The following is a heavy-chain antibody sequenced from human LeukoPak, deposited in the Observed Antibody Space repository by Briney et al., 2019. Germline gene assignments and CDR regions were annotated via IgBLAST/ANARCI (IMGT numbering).Heavy chain of an antibody. CDR2: IYYSGST. J-gene: IGHJ5*02. CDR3: ARGRIVAAAGLRWFDP. D-gene: IGHD6-13*01. CDR1: GGSISSYY. V-gene: IGHV4-59*01. Sequence: PSETLSLTCTVSGGSISSYYWSWIRQPPGKGLEWIGYIYYSGSTNYNPSLKSRVTISVDTSKNQFSLKLSSVTAADTAVYYCARGRIVAAAGLRWFDPWGQGTLVTVSS.